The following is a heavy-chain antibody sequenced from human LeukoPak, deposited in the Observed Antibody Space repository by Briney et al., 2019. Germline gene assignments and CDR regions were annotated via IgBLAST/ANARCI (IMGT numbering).Heavy chain of an antibody. Sequence: GGSLRLSCAASGFTFSNAWMSWVRQAPGKGLEWVGRIKSKTDGGTTDDAAPVKGRFTISRDDSKNTLYLQMNRLKTEDTAVYYCTTHYEQNAFDYWGQGTLVTVSS. J-gene: IGHJ4*02. CDR3: TTHYEQNAFDY. CDR2: IKSKTDGGTT. V-gene: IGHV3-15*01. CDR1: GFTFSNAW. D-gene: IGHD3-3*01.